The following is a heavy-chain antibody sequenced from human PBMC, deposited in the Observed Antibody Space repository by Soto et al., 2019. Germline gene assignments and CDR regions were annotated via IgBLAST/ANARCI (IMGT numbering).Heavy chain of an antibody. Sequence: ASETLSLTCTVSGGSFSSYYWSWIRQPPGKGLEWVGCIYYSGSTNYNPSLKSRVTISLDTSKNQFSLKLSSVTAADTAVYYCARGSSSYYYYGMDVWGQGPTVTVYS. CDR2: IYYSGST. CDR1: GGSFSSYY. D-gene: IGHD6-6*01. J-gene: IGHJ6*02. CDR3: ARGSSSYYYYGMDV. V-gene: IGHV4-59*01.